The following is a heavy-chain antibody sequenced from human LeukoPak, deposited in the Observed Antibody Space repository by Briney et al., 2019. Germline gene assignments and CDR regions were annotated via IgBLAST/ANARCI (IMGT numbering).Heavy chain of an antibody. V-gene: IGHV4-39*01. J-gene: IGHJ3*02. CDR3: ARLGGWYAFDI. D-gene: IGHD6-19*01. CDR1: GGSISSSSYY. Sequence: SETLSLTCTVSGGSISSSSYYWGWIRQPPGKGLEWIGSIYYSGSTYYNPSLKSRVTISVDTSKNQFSLKLSSVTAADTAVYYCARLGGWYAFDIWGQGTMVTVSS. CDR2: IYYSGST.